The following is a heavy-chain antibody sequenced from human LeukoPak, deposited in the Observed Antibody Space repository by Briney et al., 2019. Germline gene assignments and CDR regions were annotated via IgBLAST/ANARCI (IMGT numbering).Heavy chain of an antibody. CDR1: GFTFSDYY. J-gene: IGHJ4*02. D-gene: IGHD3-16*02. V-gene: IGHV3-11*06. CDR3: ARDRLGELSLYSDY. Sequence: GGSLRLSCAASGFTFSDYYMSWIRQAPGKGLEWVSYIRSSSSYTNYADSVKGRFTISRDNAKNSLYLQMNSLRAEDTAVYYCARDRLGELSLYSDYWGQGTLVTVSS. CDR2: IRSSSSYT.